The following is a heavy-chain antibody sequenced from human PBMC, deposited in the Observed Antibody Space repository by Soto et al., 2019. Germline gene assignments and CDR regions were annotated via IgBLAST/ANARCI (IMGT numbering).Heavy chain of an antibody. V-gene: IGHV3-7*01. Sequence: EVQLVESGGGLVQPGGSLRLSCTASGFTFSDSWMTGVRQAPGKGLEWVARIKPDESEKKYADSVKGRFSISRDNAKNSMYLQIDSQRGEDTAVYYCVNGGSNYASWGQGTLVTVSS. CDR2: IKPDESEK. CDR1: GFTFSDSW. J-gene: IGHJ5*02. D-gene: IGHD4-4*01. CDR3: VNGGSNYAS.